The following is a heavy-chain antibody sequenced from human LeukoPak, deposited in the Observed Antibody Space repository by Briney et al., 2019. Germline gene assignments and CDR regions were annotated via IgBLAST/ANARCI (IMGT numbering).Heavy chain of an antibody. CDR3: AKFRRTYYYDSSGYNDY. CDR2: ISGSGGST. D-gene: IGHD3-22*01. J-gene: IGHJ4*02. CDR1: GFTFSSYA. V-gene: IGHV3-23*01. Sequence: GGSLRLSCAASGFTFSSYAMGWVRQAPGKGLEWVSAISGSGGSTYYADSVKGRFTISRDNSKNTLYLQMNSLRAEDTAVYYCAKFRRTYYYDSSGYNDYWGQGTLVTVSS.